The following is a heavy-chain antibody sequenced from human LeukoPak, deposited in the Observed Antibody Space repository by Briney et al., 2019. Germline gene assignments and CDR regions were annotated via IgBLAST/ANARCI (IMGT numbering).Heavy chain of an antibody. J-gene: IGHJ4*02. Sequence: ASVKVSCKASGYTFTGYYMHWVRQAPGQGLEWMGRINPNSGGTNYAQKFQGRVTMTRDTSISTAYMELSRLRSDDTAVYYCARDSGPGEYSYGYNYWGQGTLVTVSS. CDR2: INPNSGGT. CDR1: GYTFTGYY. D-gene: IGHD5-18*01. V-gene: IGHV1-2*06. CDR3: ARDSGPGEYSYGYNY.